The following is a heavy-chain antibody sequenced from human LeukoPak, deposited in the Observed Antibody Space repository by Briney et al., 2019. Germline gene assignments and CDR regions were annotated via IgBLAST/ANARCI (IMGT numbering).Heavy chain of an antibody. J-gene: IGHJ4*02. CDR2: ISGSAVST. Sequence: GGSLRLSCAASGFTFSSYGMSWVRQAPGKGLEWVSAISGSAVSTYYADSVKGRFTISRDNSKNTLYLQMNSLRAEDTAVYYCARTEMTTVTTFDYWGQGTLVTVSS. D-gene: IGHD4-17*01. CDR3: ARTEMTTVTTFDY. CDR1: GFTFSSYG. V-gene: IGHV3-23*01.